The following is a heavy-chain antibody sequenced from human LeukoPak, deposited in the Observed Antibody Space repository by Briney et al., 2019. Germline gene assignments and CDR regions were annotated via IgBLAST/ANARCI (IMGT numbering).Heavy chain of an antibody. V-gene: IGHV4-39*01. CDR2: IYYSGST. D-gene: IGHD3-22*01. J-gene: IGHJ4*02. Sequence: PSETLSLTCTVSTDSISSSSYYWGWIRQPPGKGLEWIESIYYSGSTYYNPSLKSRVTISVDTSKNQFSLKLSSVTAADTAVYYFARHGRHYYDISGYYPIDYWGQGTLVTVSS. CDR3: ARHGRHYYDISGYYPIDY. CDR1: TDSISSSSYY.